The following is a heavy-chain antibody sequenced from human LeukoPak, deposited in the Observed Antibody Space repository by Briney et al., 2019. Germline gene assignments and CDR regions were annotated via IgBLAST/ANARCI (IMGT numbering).Heavy chain of an antibody. Sequence: PGGPLRLSCEASGLTFGGYGSPGVRGAPGKGLGGSSRINGDGSSTSYADSVKGRFTISRDNAKNTLYLQMNSLGAEDTAVYYCARARNCSSGTCYKDYWGQGTLVTVSS. J-gene: IGHJ4*02. CDR1: GLTFGGYG. CDR2: INGDGSST. CDR3: ARARNCSSGTCYKDY. V-gene: IGHV3-74*01. D-gene: IGHD2-15*01.